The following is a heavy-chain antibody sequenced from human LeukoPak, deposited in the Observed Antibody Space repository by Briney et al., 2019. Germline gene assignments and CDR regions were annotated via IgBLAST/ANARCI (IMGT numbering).Heavy chain of an antibody. V-gene: IGHV3-30-3*01. CDR1: GFTFSSYA. J-gene: IGHJ4*02. D-gene: IGHD6-6*01. CDR2: ISYDGSNK. Sequence: GGSLRLSCAASGFTFSSYAIHWVRQAPGKGLEWVAVISYDGSNKYYADSVKGRFTISRDNSKNTLYLQMNSLRAEDTAVYYCARETSSGYWGQGTLVTVSS. CDR3: ARETSSGY.